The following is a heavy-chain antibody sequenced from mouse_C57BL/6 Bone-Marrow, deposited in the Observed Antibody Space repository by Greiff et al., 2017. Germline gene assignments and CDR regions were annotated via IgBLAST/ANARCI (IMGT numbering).Heavy chain of an antibody. CDR1: GYTFTSYW. Sequence: VQLQQPGAELVRPGSSVKLSCKASGYTFTSYWMHWVKQRPIQGLEWIGNIDPSDSETHYNQQFKDKATLSVDKSSSTAYMQLSSLTSEDSAVYYCARGCFYAMDYWGQGTSVTVAS. V-gene: IGHV1-52*01. CDR2: IDPSDSET. J-gene: IGHJ4*01. CDR3: ARGCFYAMDY.